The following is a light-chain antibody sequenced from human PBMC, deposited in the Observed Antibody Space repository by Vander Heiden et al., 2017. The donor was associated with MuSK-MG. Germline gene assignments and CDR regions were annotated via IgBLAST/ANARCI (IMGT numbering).Light chain of an antibody. V-gene: IGKV1-33*01. CDR2: DAS. Sequence: DIQMTQSPPSLSASVGDRVTITCQASQDISNYLNWYQQKPGKAPKLLIYDASNLETGVPSRFSGSGSGTDFTFTISSLQPEDIATYYCQQDDNLPYTFGQGTKVEIK. J-gene: IGKJ2*01. CDR3: QQDDNLPYT. CDR1: QDISNY.